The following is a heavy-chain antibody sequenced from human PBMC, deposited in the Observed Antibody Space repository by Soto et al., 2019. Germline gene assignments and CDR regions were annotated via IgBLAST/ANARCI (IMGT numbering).Heavy chain of an antibody. CDR3: AATYYYDSSGPFDY. D-gene: IGHD3-22*01. CDR1: GFTFGSYS. V-gene: IGHV3-48*02. CDR2: ISSSSSTI. Sequence: GGSLRLSCAASGFTFGSYSMNWVRQAPGKGLEWVSYISSSSSTIYYADSVKGRFTISRDNAKNSLYLQMNSLRDEDTAVYYCAATYYYDSSGPFDYWGQGTLVTVSS. J-gene: IGHJ4*02.